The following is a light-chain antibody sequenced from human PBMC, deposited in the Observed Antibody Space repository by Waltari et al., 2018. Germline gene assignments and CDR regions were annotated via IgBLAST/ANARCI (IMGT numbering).Light chain of an antibody. Sequence: QSALTQPASVSGSPGQSITISCTGTSSDVGGYNYVSWYQQNPGKAPKLMIYDVSKRPSGVSIGFSGSKSGNTSSLTISGLQAEDEADYYCSSYTSSSTLVLFGGGTKLTVL. CDR2: DVS. CDR1: SSDVGGYNY. CDR3: SSYTSSSTLVL. V-gene: IGLV2-14*01. J-gene: IGLJ2*01.